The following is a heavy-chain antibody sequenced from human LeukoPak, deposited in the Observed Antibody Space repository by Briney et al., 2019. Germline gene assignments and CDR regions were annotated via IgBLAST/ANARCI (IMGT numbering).Heavy chain of an antibody. J-gene: IGHJ4*02. CDR2: ISTNGGST. CDR3: SVMHRYYDGSGYWVQ. D-gene: IGHD3-22*01. CDR1: GFPFSSYA. V-gene: IGHV3-23*01. Sequence: PGGSLRLSCAASGFPFSSYAMSWVRQAPGKGLEWVSGISTNGGSTSYADSVKGRFTISRDNPRNTVYMEMNSLRAEDTAVYYCSVMHRYYDGSGYWVQWGQGTLVTVSS.